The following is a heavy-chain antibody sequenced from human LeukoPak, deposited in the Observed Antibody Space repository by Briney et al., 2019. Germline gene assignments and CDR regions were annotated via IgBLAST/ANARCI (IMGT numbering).Heavy chain of an antibody. J-gene: IGHJ3*02. CDR3: ARVGPIVVATRYAFDI. D-gene: IGHD3-22*01. CDR1: GFTFSSYS. CDR2: ISSSSSTI. Sequence: SGGSLRLSCAASGFTFSSYSMNWVRQAPGEGLEWVSYISSSSSTIYYADSVRGGFTISRDNAKNSLYLQMNSLRDEDTALYYCARVGPIVVATRYAFDIWGEGTMVTVSS. V-gene: IGHV3-48*02.